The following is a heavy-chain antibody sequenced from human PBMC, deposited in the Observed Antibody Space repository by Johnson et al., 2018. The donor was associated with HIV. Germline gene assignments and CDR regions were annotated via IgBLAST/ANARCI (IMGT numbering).Heavy chain of an antibody. J-gene: IGHJ3*01. D-gene: IGHD5-24*01. V-gene: IGHV3-30*02. CDR2: IRYDGSNE. CDR1: GFTFSSYG. CDR3: AREMAWEDAFDV. Sequence: QVQLVESGGGVVQPGGSLRLSCAASGFTFSSYGMHWVRQAPGKGLEWVTFIRYDGSNEYYGDSVKGRFTISRDNAKNTVYLQMNSLRVEDTAVYYCAREMAWEDAFDVWGQGTMVTVSS.